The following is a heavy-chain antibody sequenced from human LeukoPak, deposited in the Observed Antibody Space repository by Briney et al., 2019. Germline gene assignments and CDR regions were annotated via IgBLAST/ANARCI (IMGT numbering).Heavy chain of an antibody. CDR2: ISGSGGST. D-gene: IGHD3-22*01. CDR1: GFTFSSYA. Sequence: GGSLRLSCAASGFTFSSYAMSWVRQAPGRGLEWVLAISGSGGSTYYADSVKGPFTISRDNSKNTLYLQMNSLRAEDTAVYYCAKDDYYYDSSGYYYDWGQGTLVTVSS. J-gene: IGHJ4*02. V-gene: IGHV3-23*01. CDR3: AKDDYYYDSSGYYYD.